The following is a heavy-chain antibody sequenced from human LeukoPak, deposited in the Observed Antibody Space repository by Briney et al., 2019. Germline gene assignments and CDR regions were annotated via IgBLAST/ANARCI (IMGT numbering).Heavy chain of an antibody. CDR1: GGTVSSYA. CDR2: IIPIFGTA. CDR3: ARDHRDFYGMDV. Sequence: GSSVKVSCKASGGTVSSYAISWVRQAPGQGLEWMGGIIPIFGTANYAQKFQGRVTITADESTSTAYMELSSLRSEDTAVYYCARDHRDFYGMDVWGQGTTVTVSS. J-gene: IGHJ6*02. V-gene: IGHV1-69*01.